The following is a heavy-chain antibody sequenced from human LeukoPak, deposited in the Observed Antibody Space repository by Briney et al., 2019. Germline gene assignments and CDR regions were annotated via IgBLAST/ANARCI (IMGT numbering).Heavy chain of an antibody. CDR1: GDSISTSNSY. CDR3: ARLWYSSRLDY. J-gene: IGHJ4*02. D-gene: IGHD4-11*01. CDR2: IYYSGNT. V-gene: IGHV4-39*01. Sequence: SETLSLTCTVSGDSISTSNSYWGWIRQPPGKGLEWIGSIYYSGNTYYNASLKSRVTISVDTSKNQFSLKLTSVTAADTAVYYCARLWYSSRLDYWGQGTLVTVSS.